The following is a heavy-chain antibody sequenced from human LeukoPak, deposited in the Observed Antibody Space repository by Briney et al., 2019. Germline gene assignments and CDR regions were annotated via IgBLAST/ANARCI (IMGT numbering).Heavy chain of an antibody. CDR1: GGSISSYY. D-gene: IGHD2-15*01. CDR3: ARDLGSPGGSGEWFDP. J-gene: IGHJ5*02. V-gene: IGHV4-4*07. CDR2: IYTSGST. Sequence: PSETLSLTCTVSGGSISSYYWSWIRQPAGKGLEWIGRIYTSGSTNYNPSLKSRVTMSVDTSKNQFSLKLSSVTAAETAVYYCARDLGSPGGSGEWFDPWGQGTLVTVSS.